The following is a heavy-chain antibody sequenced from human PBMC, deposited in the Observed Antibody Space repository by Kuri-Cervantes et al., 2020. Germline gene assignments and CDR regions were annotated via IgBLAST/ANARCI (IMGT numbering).Heavy chain of an antibody. D-gene: IGHD6-19*01. CDR1: GFTFDDYA. CDR3: ARDRRTYSSGWWGFDY. V-gene: IGHV3-9*01. CDR2: INWNSKNI. J-gene: IGHJ4*02. Sequence: GGSLRLSCAASGFTFDDYAMHWVRQAPGKGLEWVSGINWNSKNIAYADSGKGRFTISRDNAKNSMFLQMNSLRTEDTAFYYCARDRRTYSSGWWGFDYWGQGTLVTVSS.